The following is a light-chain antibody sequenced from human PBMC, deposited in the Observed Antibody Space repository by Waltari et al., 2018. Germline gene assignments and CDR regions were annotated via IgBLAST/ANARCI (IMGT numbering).Light chain of an antibody. Sequence: SALTQPRPVSGSPGQSVPISCTGSNSYIGAYNYFSWYQQHPGRAPKPMIYDVNKRPSGVPRRFSGSKSGNTASLTISGLQAEDETDYYCSSYAGGSLFVFGDGTKVTVL. CDR3: SSYAGGSLFV. CDR1: NSYIGAYNY. CDR2: DVN. V-gene: IGLV2-11*01. J-gene: IGLJ1*01.